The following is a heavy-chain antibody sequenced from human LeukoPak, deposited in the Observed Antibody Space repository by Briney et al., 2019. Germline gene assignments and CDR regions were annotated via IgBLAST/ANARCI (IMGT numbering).Heavy chain of an antibody. CDR1: GFTFTTFW. CDR2: INHDGSST. Sequence: PGGSLRLSCATSGFTFTTFWMHWVRQAPGKGLVWVSRINHDGSSTNYADSVKGRFTISRDNAKNSLYLQMNSLRAEDTALYYCAKDITWIHLRYFDYWGQGTLVTVSS. V-gene: IGHV3-74*01. D-gene: IGHD5-18*01. J-gene: IGHJ4*02. CDR3: AKDITWIHLRYFDY.